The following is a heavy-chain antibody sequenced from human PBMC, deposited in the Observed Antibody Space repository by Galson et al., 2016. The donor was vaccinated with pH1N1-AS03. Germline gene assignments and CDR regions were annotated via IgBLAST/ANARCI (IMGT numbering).Heavy chain of an antibody. J-gene: IGHJ4*02. Sequence: SLRLSCAASGFTFDDYAMHWVRQAPGKGLEWVSGIRWTSGSKAYSDSVKGRFTISRDHAKNSLYLQMDIQRPEDTALYYCVNYFDKYTFGYGTFFDYWGQGTLVTVSS. CDR1: GFTFDDYA. CDR2: IRWTSGSK. V-gene: IGHV3-9*01. D-gene: IGHD3-9*01. CDR3: VNYFDKYTFGYGTFFDY.